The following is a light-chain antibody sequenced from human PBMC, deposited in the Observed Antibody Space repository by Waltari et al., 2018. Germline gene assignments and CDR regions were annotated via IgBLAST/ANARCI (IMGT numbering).Light chain of an antibody. CDR3: STYIGSSTLEL. CDR2: DVN. Sequence: QSALTQPASVSGSPGQSITISCTGTSSDVGGYTYVSWYQQHPGKAPKLIIFDVNNRPSGVSNRFSCSKSGNTASLTISGLQAEDEADYYCSTYIGSSTLELFGGGTRLTVL. J-gene: IGLJ2*01. CDR1: SSDVGGYTY. V-gene: IGLV2-14*03.